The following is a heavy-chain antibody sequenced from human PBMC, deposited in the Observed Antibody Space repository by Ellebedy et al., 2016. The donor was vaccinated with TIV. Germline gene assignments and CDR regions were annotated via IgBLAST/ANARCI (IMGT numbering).Heavy chain of an antibody. CDR1: GSSNSSGYY. Sequence: MPSETLSLTCSVSGSSNSSGYYWGWTRPPPGRGRAWIGSMYHSGSTYFSPSPKRRVTISVDTSKNQLSLRLSSVTAADPAVDYCSRDGAGRWDYWGPGTLVTVSS. CDR2: MYHSGST. D-gene: IGHD4-23*01. J-gene: IGHJ4*01. V-gene: IGHV4-38-2*02. CDR3: SRDGAGRWDY.